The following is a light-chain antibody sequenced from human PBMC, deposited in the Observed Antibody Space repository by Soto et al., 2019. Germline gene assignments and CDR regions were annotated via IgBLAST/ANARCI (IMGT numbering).Light chain of an antibody. CDR3: TSYTRSDIFV. J-gene: IGLJ1*01. V-gene: IGLV2-14*01. Sequence: QSALTQPASVSGSPGQSITISCTGTSSDVGAYNYVSWYQQHPGKAPKLMIYEVSNRPSGVSNRFSGSKSGNTASLTISGLQAEDEADYYCTSYTRSDIFVFGTGTKLTVL. CDR1: SSDVGAYNY. CDR2: EVS.